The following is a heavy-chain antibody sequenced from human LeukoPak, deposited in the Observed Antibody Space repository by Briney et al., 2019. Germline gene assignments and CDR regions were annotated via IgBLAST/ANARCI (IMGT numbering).Heavy chain of an antibody. Sequence: TSETLSLTCAVSGYSISSGYYWGWLRQPPGKGLECIGSIYNSGSTYYNPSLKSRVTISVDTSKNQFSLKLSSVTAADTAVYYCARRSVAAAANYYYYYMDVWGKGTTVTVSS. CDR1: GYSISSGYY. D-gene: IGHD6-13*01. CDR2: IYNSGST. V-gene: IGHV4-38-2*01. CDR3: ARRSVAAAANYYYYYMDV. J-gene: IGHJ6*03.